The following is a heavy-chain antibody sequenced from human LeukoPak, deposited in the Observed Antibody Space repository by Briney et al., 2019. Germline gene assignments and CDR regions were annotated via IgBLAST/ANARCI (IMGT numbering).Heavy chain of an antibody. V-gene: IGHV4-34*01. CDR1: GGSFSGYY. J-gene: IGHJ4*02. Sequence: SETLSLTCAVYGGSFSGYYWSWIRQPPGKGLEWIGEINHSGSTNYSPSLKSRVTISVDTSKNQFSLKLSSVTAADTAVYYCARGRGTYYDFWSGYPPPRYYFDYWGQGTLVTVSS. CDR2: INHSGST. CDR3: ARGRGTYYDFWSGYPPPRYYFDY. D-gene: IGHD3-3*01.